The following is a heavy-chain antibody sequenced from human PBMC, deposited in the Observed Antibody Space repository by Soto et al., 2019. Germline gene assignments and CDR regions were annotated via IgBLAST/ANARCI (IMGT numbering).Heavy chain of an antibody. CDR2: ISSSSSYI. V-gene: IGHV3-21*01. D-gene: IGHD1-26*01. J-gene: IGHJ4*02. CDR1: GFTFISYS. CDR3: ARGELWELLTYGGVYY. Sequence: EVQLVESGGGLVKPGGSLRLSCAASGFTFISYSMNWVRQAPGKGLGWVSSISSSSSYIYYADSVKGRFTISRDNAKNSLYLQMNSLRAEDTAVYYCARGELWELLTYGGVYYWGQGTLVTVSS.